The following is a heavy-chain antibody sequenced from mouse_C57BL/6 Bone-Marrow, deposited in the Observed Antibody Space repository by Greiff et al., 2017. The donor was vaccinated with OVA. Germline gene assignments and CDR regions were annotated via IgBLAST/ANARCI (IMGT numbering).Heavy chain of an antibody. CDR1: GYAFSSSW. Sequence: QVQLQQSRPELVKPGASVKISCKASGYAFSSSWMNWVKQRPGKGLEWIGRIYPGDGDTNYNGKFKGKATLTADKSSSTAYMQLSSLTSEDSAVYFCARSGYYGSSPQFDYWGQGTTLTVSS. V-gene: IGHV1-82*01. CDR3: ARSGYYGSSPQFDY. CDR2: IYPGDGDT. J-gene: IGHJ2*01. D-gene: IGHD1-1*01.